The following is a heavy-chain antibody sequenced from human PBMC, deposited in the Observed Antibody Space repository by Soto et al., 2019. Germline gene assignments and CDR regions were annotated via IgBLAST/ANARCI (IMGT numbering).Heavy chain of an antibody. CDR3: ARDMRLGGLDP. CDR1: GFMFANYA. CDR2: ITGSGGGT. D-gene: IGHD3-16*01. V-gene: IGHV3-23*01. J-gene: IGHJ5*02. Sequence: PGGSLRLSCAASGFMFANYAMGWVRQAPGRGLEWVSAITGSGGGTYYADSVKGRVTVSRDNSKNTVYLQMNSLQVEDTAVYYCARDMRLGGLDPWGQGTLVTVSS.